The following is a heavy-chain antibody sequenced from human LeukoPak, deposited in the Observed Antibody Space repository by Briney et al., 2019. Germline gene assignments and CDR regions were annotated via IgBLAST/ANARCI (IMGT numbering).Heavy chain of an antibody. J-gene: IGHJ4*02. CDR1: GGTLSSYA. V-gene: IGHV1-69*13. CDR2: IIPIFGTA. Sequence: SVKVSCMASGGTLSSYAISWGRQAPGQRLEWMGGIIPIFGTANYAQKFQGRVRIAADESTSTAYMELSSLRSEDTAVYYCARVRFYGSGSYCYFDYWGQGTLVTVSS. CDR3: ARVRFYGSGSYCYFDY. D-gene: IGHD3-10*01.